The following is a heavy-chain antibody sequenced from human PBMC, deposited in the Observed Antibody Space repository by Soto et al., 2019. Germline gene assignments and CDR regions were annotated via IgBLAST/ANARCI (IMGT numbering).Heavy chain of an antibody. V-gene: IGHV1-69*13. CDR2: IIPIFGTA. CDR3: AGLRLGELSSDTPWRYFDP. D-gene: IGHD3-16*02. J-gene: IGHJ4*02. CDR1: GGTFSIYA. Sequence: GASVKVSCKASGGTFSIYAISWVRQAPGQGLEWMGGIIPIFGTANYAQKFQGRVTITADESTSTAYMELSSLRSEDTAVYYCAGLRLGELSSDTPWRYFDPWGQGALVTVSS.